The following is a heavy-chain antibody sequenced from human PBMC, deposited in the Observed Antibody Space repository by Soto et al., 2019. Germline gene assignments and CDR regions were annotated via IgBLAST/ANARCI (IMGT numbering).Heavy chain of an antibody. J-gene: IGHJ5*02. CDR3: ARDRGESWRGPWFDP. V-gene: IGHV4-31*03. Sequence: QVQLQESGPGLVKPSQTLSLTCTVSGGSISSGGYYWSWIRQHPGKGLEWIGYIYYSGSTYYNPSLKSRVTISVDTSKNQFSLKLSSVTAADTAVYYCARDRGESWRGPWFDPWGQGTLVTVSS. D-gene: IGHD3-10*01. CDR1: GGSISSGGYY. CDR2: IYYSGST.